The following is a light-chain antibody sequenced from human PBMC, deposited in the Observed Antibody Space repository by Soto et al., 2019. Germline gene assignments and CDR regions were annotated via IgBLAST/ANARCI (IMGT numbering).Light chain of an antibody. Sequence: EVVLTQSPATLSLSPGERATLSCRASQSVNSYLAWYQQRPGQAPRLLIYDASNRATGIPARFGGSGSGTDFTLTISRLEPEDFAVYYCQERNSWPPTFGGGTKGETK. V-gene: IGKV3-11*01. J-gene: IGKJ4*01. CDR1: QSVNSY. CDR2: DAS. CDR3: QERNSWPPT.